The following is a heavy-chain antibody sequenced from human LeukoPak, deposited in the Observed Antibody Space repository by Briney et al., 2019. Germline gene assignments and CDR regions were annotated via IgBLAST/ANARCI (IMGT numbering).Heavy chain of an antibody. CDR2: INSSGSTI. CDR1: GFTVSTNY. CDR3: ARVGRGYYYDSSGYYSSRWFDP. Sequence: GGSLRLSCAASGFTVSTNYMNWVRQAPGKGLEWVSYINSSGSTIYYADSVKGRFTNSRDNAKNSLYLQMNSLRAEDTAVYYCARVGRGYYYDSSGYYSSRWFDPWGQGTLVTVSS. D-gene: IGHD3-22*01. J-gene: IGHJ5*02. V-gene: IGHV3-11*01.